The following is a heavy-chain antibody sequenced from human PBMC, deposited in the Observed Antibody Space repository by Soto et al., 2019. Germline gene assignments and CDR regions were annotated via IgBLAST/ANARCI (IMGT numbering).Heavy chain of an antibody. Sequence: EVPLVESGGGLVRPGGSLRLSCAGSGFTFSIYSMTWVRQAPGKGLEWLSFITADSRVIFYADSVKGRFTISRDNXKNSLYLHMNSLRDEDTALYYCASAGTGDKGWFAYWGQGVPVTVSS. J-gene: IGHJ5*01. V-gene: IGHV3-48*02. CDR1: GFTFSIYS. CDR2: ITADSRVI. CDR3: ASAGTGDKGWFAY. D-gene: IGHD2-21*02.